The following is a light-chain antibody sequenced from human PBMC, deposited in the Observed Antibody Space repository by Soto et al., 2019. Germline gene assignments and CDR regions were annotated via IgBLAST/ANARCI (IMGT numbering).Light chain of an antibody. CDR2: AAS. J-gene: IGKJ2*01. V-gene: IGKV1-39*01. CDR3: QESHST. CDR1: QSIGTY. Sequence: DAQMTQSPSSLSASVGDSVTITCRSSQSIGTYLDWYQHKPGKAPKLLIHAASSLQSGVPSRFSGSGSGTDFTLTISSLQTEDFATYYCQESHSTFGQGTKLEIK.